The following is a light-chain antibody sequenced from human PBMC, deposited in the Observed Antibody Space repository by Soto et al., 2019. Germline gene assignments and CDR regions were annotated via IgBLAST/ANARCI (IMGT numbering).Light chain of an antibody. J-gene: IGLJ1*01. CDR1: SSNIGAGYD. V-gene: IGLV1-40*01. CDR2: GDS. CDR3: QSYDSSLSGYV. Sequence: QSALTQPPSVSGAPGQRVTISCTGSSSNIGAGYDVQWYQQLPGTAPKLLIYGDSNRPSGVPDRFSGSKSGTSASLAITGLQAEDEADYCCQSYDSSLSGYVFGTGTKLTVL.